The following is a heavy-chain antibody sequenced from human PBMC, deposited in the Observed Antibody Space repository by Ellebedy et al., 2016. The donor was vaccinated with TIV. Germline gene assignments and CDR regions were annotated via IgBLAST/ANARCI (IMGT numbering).Heavy chain of an antibody. CDR1: GFSFSSHS. J-gene: IGHJ1*01. Sequence: PGGSLRLSCVVSGFSFSSHSMTWVRQAPGKGLEWVSAISGNALGGYRYYSDSVKGRFTISRDDSQNTLYLQMNGLRAEDTAVYYCAISTVMIHFQHWGQGTLVTVSS. CDR2: ISGNALGGYR. D-gene: IGHD3-16*01. CDR3: AISTVMIHFQH. V-gene: IGHV3-23*01.